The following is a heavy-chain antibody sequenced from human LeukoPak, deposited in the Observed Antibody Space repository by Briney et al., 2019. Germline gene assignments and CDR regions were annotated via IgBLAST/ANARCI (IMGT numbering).Heavy chain of an antibody. Sequence: GGSLRLSCVASGFTFSSYSMHWVRQAPGTGLEWVAVISFDGSNNYCADSVKGRFTISRDNSKNTLYLQMNSLRAEDTAVYYCARESTLAAAAQPLDYWGQGTLVTVSS. D-gene: IGHD6-25*01. CDR1: GFTFSSYS. V-gene: IGHV3-30*04. J-gene: IGHJ4*02. CDR3: ARESTLAAAAQPLDY. CDR2: ISFDGSNN.